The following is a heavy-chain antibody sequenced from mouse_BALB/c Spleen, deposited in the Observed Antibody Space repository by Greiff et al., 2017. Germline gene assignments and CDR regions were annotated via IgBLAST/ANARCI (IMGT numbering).Heavy chain of an antibody. J-gene: IGHJ4*01. Sequence: VQLQQSGPGLVQPSQSLSITCTVSGFSLTSYSVHWVRQSPGKGLEWLGVIWSGGSTDYNAAFISRLSISKDNSKSQVFFKMNSLQANDTAIYYCARVDYYGNYAYAMDYWGQGTSVTVSS. CDR1: GFSLTSYS. D-gene: IGHD2-1*01. V-gene: IGHV2-2*02. CDR3: ARVDYYGNYAYAMDY. CDR2: IWSGGST.